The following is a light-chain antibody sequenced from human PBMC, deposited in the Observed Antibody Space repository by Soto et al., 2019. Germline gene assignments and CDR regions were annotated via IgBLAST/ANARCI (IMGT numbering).Light chain of an antibody. V-gene: IGLV2-8*01. Sequence: QSVLTQPPSASGSPGQSVTISCTGTSSDVGGYNYVSWYQQHPAKAPKLIIYEVSKRPSGVPDRFSGSKSGNTASLTVSGLQAEDEADYYCSSYAGSNNLVFGTGTKVTVL. CDR3: SSYAGSNNLV. CDR1: SSDVGGYNY. CDR2: EVS. J-gene: IGLJ1*01.